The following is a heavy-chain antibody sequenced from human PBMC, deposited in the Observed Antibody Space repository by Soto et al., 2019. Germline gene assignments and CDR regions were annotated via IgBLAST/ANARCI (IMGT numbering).Heavy chain of an antibody. CDR1: GGSISSSNYF. CDR2: IDYRGST. J-gene: IGHJ5*02. Sequence: QLQLRESGPGLAKPSETLSLTCTVSGGSISSSNYFWAWIRQPPGKGLEWIASIDYRGSTYTNPSLNNRVVISVDAPKNHFSLKLLSVTAADTALYYCSRRAPEGFDPWGQGTLVTVFS. CDR3: SRRAPEGFDP. V-gene: IGHV4-39*02.